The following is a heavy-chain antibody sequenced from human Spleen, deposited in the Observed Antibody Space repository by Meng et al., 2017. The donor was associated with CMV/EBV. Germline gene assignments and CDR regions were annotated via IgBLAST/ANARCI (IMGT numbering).Heavy chain of an antibody. D-gene: IGHD3-10*01. J-gene: IGHJ4*02. CDR1: GFTFSSYA. V-gene: IGHV3-30-3*01. Sequence: GESLRLSCAASGFTFSSYAMHWVRQAPGKGLEWVAVISYDGSNKYYADSVKGRFTISRDNSKNTLYLQMNSLRAEDTAVYYCGLGELQLWGQGTLVTVSS. CDR3: GLGELQL. CDR2: ISYDGSNK.